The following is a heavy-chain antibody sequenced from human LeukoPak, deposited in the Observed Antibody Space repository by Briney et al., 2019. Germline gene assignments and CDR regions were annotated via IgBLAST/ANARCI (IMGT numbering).Heavy chain of an antibody. V-gene: IGHV3-11*04. CDR3: ARDPGDGYNYYFDY. D-gene: IGHD5-24*01. J-gene: IGHJ4*02. CDR1: GFTFSDYY. CDR2: ISSSGSTI. Sequence: GGSLRLSCAASGFTFSDYYMSWIRQAPGKGLEWVSYISSSGSTIYNADSVKGRFTISRDNSKNTLFLQMNSLRAEDTAVYYCARDPGDGYNYYFDYWGQGTLVTVSS.